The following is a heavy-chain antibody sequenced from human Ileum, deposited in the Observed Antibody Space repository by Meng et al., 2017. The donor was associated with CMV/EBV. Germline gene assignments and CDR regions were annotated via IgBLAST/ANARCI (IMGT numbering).Heavy chain of an antibody. CDR2: IYPGDSDT. Sequence: GGSLRLSCKGSGYSFTSYWIGWVRQMPGKGLEWMGIIYPGDSDTRYSPSFQGQVTISADKSISTAYLQWSSLKASDTAMYYCARGEHSDAFDIWGQGTMVTGSS. J-gene: IGHJ3*02. CDR3: ARGEHSDAFDI. CDR1: GYSFTSYW. V-gene: IGHV5-51*01.